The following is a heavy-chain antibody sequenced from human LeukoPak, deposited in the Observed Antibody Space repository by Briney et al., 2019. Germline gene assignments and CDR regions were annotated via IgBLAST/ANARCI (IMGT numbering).Heavy chain of an antibody. CDR3: ARRGDTLVREFGY. V-gene: IGHV4-34*01. J-gene: IGHJ4*02. CDR1: GGSFSGYY. CDR2: INHSGST. Sequence: SETLSLTCAVYGGSFSGYYWSWIRQPPGKGLEWIGEINHSGSTYYNPSLKSRVTISVDTSKNQFSLKLSSVTAADTAVYYCARRGDTLVREFGYWGQGTLVTVSS. D-gene: IGHD3-10*01.